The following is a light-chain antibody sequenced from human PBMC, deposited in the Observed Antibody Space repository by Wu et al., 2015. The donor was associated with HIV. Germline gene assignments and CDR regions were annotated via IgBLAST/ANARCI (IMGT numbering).Light chain of an antibody. CDR1: QSISSY. CDR3: QQSYSAPCT. CDR2: AAS. V-gene: IGKV1-39*01. J-gene: IGKJ4*01. Sequence: DIQMTQSPSSLSASVEDRVTITCRASQSISSYLNWYQQKPGKAPKLLIYAASTLQSGVPSRFSGSGSGTDFTLTVTSLQPEDSATYYCQQSYSAPCTFGGGTKVEIK.